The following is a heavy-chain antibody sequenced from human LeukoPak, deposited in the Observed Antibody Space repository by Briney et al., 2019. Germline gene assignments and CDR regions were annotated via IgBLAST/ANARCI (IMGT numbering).Heavy chain of an antibody. CDR3: ARHGSGSSTFGY. D-gene: IGHD1-26*01. CDR1: GFTISSYY. Sequence: SETLSFTCSVSGFTISSYYWSWLRQPPGKGLEWIGYIYYSGSTNYNPSLKSRVTISVDTSKNQFSLKLSSVTAADTAVYYCARHGSGSSTFGYWGQGTLVTVSS. V-gene: IGHV4-59*08. J-gene: IGHJ4*02. CDR2: IYYSGST.